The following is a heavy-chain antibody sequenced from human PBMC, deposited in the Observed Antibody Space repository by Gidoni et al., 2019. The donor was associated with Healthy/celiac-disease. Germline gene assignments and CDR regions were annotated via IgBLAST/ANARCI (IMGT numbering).Heavy chain of an antibody. CDR3: AASFRTAYYYYYGMDV. CDR1: GFTFTSSA. D-gene: IGHD3-3*02. V-gene: IGHV1-58*01. CDR2: LVVGSGNT. Sequence: QMQLVQSGPEVTKPGTSVKVSCKASGFTFTSSAVQWVRQARGQRLEWIGWLVVGSGNTNYAQKFQERVTITRDMSTSTAYMELSSLRSEETAVYYCAASFRTAYYYYYGMDVWGQGTTVTVSS. J-gene: IGHJ6*02.